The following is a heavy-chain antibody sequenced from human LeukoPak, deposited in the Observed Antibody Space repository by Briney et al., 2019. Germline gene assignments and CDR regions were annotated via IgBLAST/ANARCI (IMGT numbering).Heavy chain of an antibody. Sequence: ASVKVSCKASGYTFTGYFMYWVRQAPGQGLEWMGWINPSSGATNFAQRFQGRVSMTRDTSISTAYMELSRLRSGDTAVYYCARGNPTNYGSGSYSAPDFDYWGQGTLVTVSS. V-gene: IGHV1-2*02. J-gene: IGHJ4*02. D-gene: IGHD3-10*01. CDR1: GYTFTGYF. CDR2: INPSSGAT. CDR3: ARGNPTNYGSGSYSAPDFDY.